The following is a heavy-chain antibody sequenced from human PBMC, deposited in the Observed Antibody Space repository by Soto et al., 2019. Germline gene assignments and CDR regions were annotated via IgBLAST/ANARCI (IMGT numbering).Heavy chain of an antibody. D-gene: IGHD6-19*01. J-gene: IGHJ2*01. CDR3: ARGPQWLVRDFDL. CDR1: GGSFSGYY. V-gene: IGHV4-34*01. Sequence: QVQLQQWGAGLLKPSETLSLTCAVYGGSFSGYYWSWIRQPPGKGLEWIGEINHSGSTNYNPSLKSRVTISVDTSKNQFSLKLSSVTAADTAVYYCARGPQWLVRDFDLWGRGTLVTVSS. CDR2: INHSGST.